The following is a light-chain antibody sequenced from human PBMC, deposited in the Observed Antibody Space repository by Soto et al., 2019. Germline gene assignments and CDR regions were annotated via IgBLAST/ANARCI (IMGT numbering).Light chain of an antibody. CDR3: QQYSKWPPVT. V-gene: IGKV3-15*01. CDR1: QSISTS. Sequence: EIVITQSPATLSVSPGERATLSCRASQSISTSLAWYQHKPGQAPSLLISGASTRANGIPARFSGSGSGTELTLTISSLQSEDFAVYYCQQYSKWPPVTFGQGTKVDIK. CDR2: GAS. J-gene: IGKJ1*01.